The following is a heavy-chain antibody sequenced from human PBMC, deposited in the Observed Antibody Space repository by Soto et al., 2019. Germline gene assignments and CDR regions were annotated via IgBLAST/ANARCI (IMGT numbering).Heavy chain of an antibody. CDR3: VTGDYGGKTY. D-gene: IGHD4-17*01. J-gene: IGHJ4*02. CDR2: IKSDGCTT. CDR1: GFTFSTYW. Sequence: EVQLVESGGGLVQPGGSLRLSCAASGFTFSTYWMNWVRQAPGKGLVCVSRIKSDGCTTSYADSVKGRFTISRDNAKNTVYLQMNSLRAEDTVMYYCVTGDYGGKTYWGQGTLVTVSS. V-gene: IGHV3-74*01.